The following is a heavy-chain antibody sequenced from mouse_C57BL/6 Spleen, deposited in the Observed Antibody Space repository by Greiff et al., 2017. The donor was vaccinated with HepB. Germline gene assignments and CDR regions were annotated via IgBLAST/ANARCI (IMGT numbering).Heavy chain of an antibody. V-gene: IGHV1-82*01. CDR2: IYPGDGDT. J-gene: IGHJ1*03. CDR3: ATTVVARHWYFDV. CDR1: GYAFSSSW. Sequence: QVQLQQSGPELVKPGASVKISCKASGYAFSSSWMNWVKQRPGKGLEWIGRIYPGDGDTNYNGKFKGKATLTADKSSSTAYMQLSSLTSEDSAVYFCATTVVARHWYFDVWGTGTTVTVSS. D-gene: IGHD1-1*01.